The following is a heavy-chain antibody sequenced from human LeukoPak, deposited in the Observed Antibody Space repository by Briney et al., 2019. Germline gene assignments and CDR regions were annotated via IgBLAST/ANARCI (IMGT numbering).Heavy chain of an antibody. D-gene: IGHD6-6*01. CDR1: GFTFSSYW. CDR3: ARSFVEYSSSTAFDI. V-gene: IGHV3-7*01. J-gene: IGHJ3*02. Sequence: GGSLRLSCAASGFTFSSYWMSWVRQPPGKGLEWVANIKQDGSEKYYVDSVKGRFTISRDNSKNTLYLQMGSLRAEDMAVYYCARSFVEYSSSTAFDIWGQGTMVTVSS. CDR2: IKQDGSEK.